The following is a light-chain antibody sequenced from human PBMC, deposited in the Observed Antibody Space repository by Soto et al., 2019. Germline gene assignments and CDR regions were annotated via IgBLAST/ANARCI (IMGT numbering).Light chain of an antibody. CDR3: QQYNNWPET. CDR1: QSVSSN. Sequence: EIVMTQSPATLSVSPGERATLSCRASQSVSSNLAWYQQKPGQAPRLLIYGASTRATGIPGRFSGSGSGTEFTLTISSLQSEDFAVYYCQQYNNWPETFGQGTKVEI. J-gene: IGKJ1*01. V-gene: IGKV3-15*01. CDR2: GAS.